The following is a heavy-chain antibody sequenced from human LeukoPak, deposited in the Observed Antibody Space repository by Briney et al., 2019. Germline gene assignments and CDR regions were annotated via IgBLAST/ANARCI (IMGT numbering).Heavy chain of an antibody. D-gene: IGHD3-10*02. CDR2: ISGSSSTI. CDR3: AELGITMIGGV. J-gene: IGHJ6*04. Sequence: GGSLRLSCAASGFTFSGFSMNWVRQAPGKGLEWISYISGSSSTIYYADSVTGRFTISRDNAKNSLFLQMNSLRAEDTAVYYCAELGITMIGGVWGKGTTVTISS. V-gene: IGHV3-48*01. CDR1: GFTFSGFS.